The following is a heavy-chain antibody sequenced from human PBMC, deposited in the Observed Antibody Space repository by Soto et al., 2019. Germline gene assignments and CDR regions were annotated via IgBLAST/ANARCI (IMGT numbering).Heavy chain of an antibody. CDR1: GGSISSGGYS. CDR3: ARVEEDYDIHRLRGVNWFDP. D-gene: IGHD3-9*01. V-gene: IGHV4-30-2*01. Sequence: PSETLSLTCAVSGGSISSGGYSWSWIRQPPGKGLEWIGYIYHSGSTYYNPSLKSRVTISVDRSKNQFSLKLSSVTAADTAVYYCARVEEDYDIHRLRGVNWFDPWGQGTLVTVSS. J-gene: IGHJ5*02. CDR2: IYHSGST.